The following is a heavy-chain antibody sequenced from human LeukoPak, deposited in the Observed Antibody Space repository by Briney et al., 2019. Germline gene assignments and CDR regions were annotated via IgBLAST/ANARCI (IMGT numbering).Heavy chain of an antibody. D-gene: IGHD1-14*01. V-gene: IGHV3-21*01. J-gene: IGHJ4*02. CDR3: ATETIARHYDY. CDR1: GFTFSSCG. Sequence: SVGSLRLSCAASGFTFSSCGFDWGRPPPGQGLEWVSSIGPTGTDRYYADSVRGRFTTSRDNAKNSMYLQMHSLRDEDTAVYYGATETIARHYDYWGQGTLLTVSS. CDR2: IGPTGTDR.